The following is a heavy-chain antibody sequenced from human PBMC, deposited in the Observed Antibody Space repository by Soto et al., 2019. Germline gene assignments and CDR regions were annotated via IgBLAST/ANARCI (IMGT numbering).Heavy chain of an antibody. CDR1: GFTFSSYS. CDR2: ISGSGGST. J-gene: IGHJ4*02. V-gene: IGHV3-23*01. CDR3: AKDRKGTVTTGY. D-gene: IGHD4-17*01. Sequence: GGSLRLSCAASGFTFSSYSISWVRQAPWKGLEWVSAISGSGGSTYYADSVKGRFTISRDNSKNTLYLQMNSLRAEDTAVYYCAKDRKGTVTTGYSGQGTLLTLSS.